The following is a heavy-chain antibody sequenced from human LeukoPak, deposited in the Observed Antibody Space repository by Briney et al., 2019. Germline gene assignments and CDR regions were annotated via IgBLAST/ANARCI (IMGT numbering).Heavy chain of an antibody. Sequence: GASVKVSCKASGYTFTSYGISWVRQAPGQGLEWMGWINPNSGGTNYAQKFQGRVTMTRDTSISTAYMELSRLRSDDTAVYYCARVSRSIFGVVTPAKAFDIWGQGTMVTVSS. CDR1: GYTFTSYG. CDR3: ARVSRSIFGVVTPAKAFDI. V-gene: IGHV1-2*02. D-gene: IGHD3-3*01. CDR2: INPNSGGT. J-gene: IGHJ3*02.